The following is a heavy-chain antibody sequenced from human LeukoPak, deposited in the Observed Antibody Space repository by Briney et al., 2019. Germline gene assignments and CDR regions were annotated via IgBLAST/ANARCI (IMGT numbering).Heavy chain of an antibody. CDR2: IIPIFGTA. Sequence: SVKVSCKASGGTFSSYAISWVRQAPGQGLEWMGRIIPIFGTANYAQKFQGRVTITTDESTSTAYMELSSLRSEDTAVYYCARGTYYYDSSGYFDYWGQGTLVTVSS. V-gene: IGHV1-69*05. CDR3: ARGTYYYDSSGYFDY. D-gene: IGHD3-22*01. CDR1: GGTFSSYA. J-gene: IGHJ4*02.